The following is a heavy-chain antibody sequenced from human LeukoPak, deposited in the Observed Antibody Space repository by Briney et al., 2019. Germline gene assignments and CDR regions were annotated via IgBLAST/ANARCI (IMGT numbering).Heavy chain of an antibody. CDR3: ARSRIKSYCSGGSCFERRPPTYYFDY. CDR1: GGSFSGYY. J-gene: IGHJ4*02. D-gene: IGHD2-15*01. CDR2: INHSGST. Sequence: SETLSLTCAVYGGSFSGYYWSWIRQPPGKGLEWIGEINHSGSTNYNPSLKSRVTISVDTSKNQFSLKLSSVTAADTAVYYCARSRIKSYCSGGSCFERRPPTYYFDYWGQGTLVTVSS. V-gene: IGHV4-34*01.